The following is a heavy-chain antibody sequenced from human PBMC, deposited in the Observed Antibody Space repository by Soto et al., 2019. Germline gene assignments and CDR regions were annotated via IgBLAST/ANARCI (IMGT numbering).Heavy chain of an antibody. CDR1: GFSFSSFG. V-gene: IGHV3-33*01. Sequence: QVQLVESGGGVVQPGKSVRLSCAASGFSFSSFGMHWVRQAPGKGLEWVAVIWDDGGDNYYADSVKGRFTISGDNSKNTVYLQMNSLRVEDTAVYYCARVGYYDSSGDYWGQGTLVTVSS. CDR3: ARVGYYDSSGDY. D-gene: IGHD3-22*01. CDR2: IWDDGGDN. J-gene: IGHJ4*02.